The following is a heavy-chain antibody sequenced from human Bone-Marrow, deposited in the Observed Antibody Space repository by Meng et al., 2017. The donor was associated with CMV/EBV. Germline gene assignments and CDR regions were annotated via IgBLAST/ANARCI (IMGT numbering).Heavy chain of an antibody. D-gene: IGHD2-2*01. CDR2: INHSGST. J-gene: IGHJ6*02. CDR3: ASSPKVYPYCSSTSCYSEGHYYYYGMDV. V-gene: IGHV4-34*01. CDR1: GGSFSGYY. Sequence: SETLSLTCAVYGGSFSGYYWSWIRQPPGKGLEWIGEINHSGSTNYNPSLKSRLTISVDTSKNQFSLKLSSVTAADTAVYYCASSPKVYPYCSSTSCYSEGHYYYYGMDVWGQGTTVTVSS.